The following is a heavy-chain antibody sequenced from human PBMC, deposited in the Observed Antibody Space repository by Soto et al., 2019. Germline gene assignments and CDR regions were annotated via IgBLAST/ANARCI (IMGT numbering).Heavy chain of an antibody. CDR2: IYYSGST. V-gene: IGHV4-30-4*01. CDR3: ARAGYSYGYPLDY. D-gene: IGHD5-18*01. CDR1: GGSISSGDYY. J-gene: IGHJ4*02. Sequence: PSATLSLTCTVSGGSISSGDYYWSWIRQPPGKGLEWIGYIYYSGSTYYNPSLKSRVTISVDTSKNQFSLKLSSVTAADTAVYYCARAGYSYGYPLDYWGQGTLVTVSS.